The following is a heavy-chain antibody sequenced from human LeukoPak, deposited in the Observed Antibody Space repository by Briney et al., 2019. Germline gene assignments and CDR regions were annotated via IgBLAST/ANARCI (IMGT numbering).Heavy chain of an antibody. Sequence: GGSLRLSCAASGFTFSSDWMHWGRQAPGEGLVWVSRINRDGRSTTYADSVKGRFTISRANDKNTLYLQMNSLRADATAVYYCARHPYDILTGPSFDYWGQGTLVTVSS. J-gene: IGHJ4*02. D-gene: IGHD3-9*01. V-gene: IGHV3-74*01. CDR2: INRDGRST. CDR3: ARHPYDILTGPSFDY. CDR1: GFTFSSDW.